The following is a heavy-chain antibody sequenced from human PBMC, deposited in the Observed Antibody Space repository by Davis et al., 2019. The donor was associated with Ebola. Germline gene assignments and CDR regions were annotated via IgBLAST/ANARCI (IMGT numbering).Heavy chain of an antibody. CDR2: IYYSGTT. Sequence: MPSETLSLTCTVSGGSIINYYWNWIRQSPGKGLEWIGYIYYSGTTNYNPSLKSRVTISVDTSKKQFSLRLSSVTAADMAVYYCARMRFGDLRDDYYYYGMDVWGQGTTVTVSS. CDR1: GGSIINYY. V-gene: IGHV4-59*01. J-gene: IGHJ6*02. CDR3: ARMRFGDLRDDYYYYGMDV. D-gene: IGHD3-10*01.